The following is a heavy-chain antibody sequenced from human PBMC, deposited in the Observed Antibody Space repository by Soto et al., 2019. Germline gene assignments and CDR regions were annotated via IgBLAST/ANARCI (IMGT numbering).Heavy chain of an antibody. D-gene: IGHD6-19*01. CDR1: GFIFSNYA. Sequence: EVQLLESGEGLVQPGGSLRLSCAASGFIFSNYAMNWVRQAPGKGLEWVSAISSSGDSTYYADSVKGRFTISSDNSKNTVSLQMNSLRAEDTAVYYCAKRHTSGWPAFDYWGQGTLVTVAS. CDR2: ISSSGDST. V-gene: IGHV3-23*01. J-gene: IGHJ4*02. CDR3: AKRHTSGWPAFDY.